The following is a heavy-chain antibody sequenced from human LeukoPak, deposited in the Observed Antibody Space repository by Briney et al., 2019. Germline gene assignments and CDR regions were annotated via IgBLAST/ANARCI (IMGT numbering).Heavy chain of an antibody. CDR1: GGTFSSYT. V-gene: IGHV1-69*04. CDR2: IIPILGIA. D-gene: IGHD2-2*01. Sequence: ASVKVSCKASGGTFSSYTISWVRQAPGQGLEWMGRIIPILGIANYAQKFQGRVTITADKSTSTAYMELGSLRSEDTAVYYCARDSVLVPAATFDYWGQGTLVTVSS. J-gene: IGHJ4*02. CDR3: ARDSVLVPAATFDY.